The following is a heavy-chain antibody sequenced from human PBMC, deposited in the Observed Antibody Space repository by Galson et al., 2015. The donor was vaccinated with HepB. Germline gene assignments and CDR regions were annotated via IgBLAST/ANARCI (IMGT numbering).Heavy chain of an antibody. CDR2: IYYDGSNK. CDR1: GFIFSGHG. Sequence: SLRLSCAASGFIFSGHGMHWVRQAPGKGLEWVALIYYDGSNKYYIDSVKGRFTISRDNSKNTLYLQMNSLRAEDTAVYYCAKDLLGHWSLDYWGQGTLVTVSS. V-gene: IGHV3-30*18. CDR3: AKDLLGHWSLDY. D-gene: IGHD2-8*02. J-gene: IGHJ4*02.